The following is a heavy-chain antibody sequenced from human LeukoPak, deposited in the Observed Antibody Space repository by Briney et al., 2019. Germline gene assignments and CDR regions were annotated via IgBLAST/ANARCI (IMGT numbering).Heavy chain of an antibody. D-gene: IGHD1-26*01. Sequence: ASVKVSCKTSVYTSTGYSLHCVRQAPVQRPEWRGWIKANSGDTYYVQKFKGRITMTKDTSINTAYMELNRLISDDTAVYYCARVVDVGVRGFQHWGRGTLVTVSS. J-gene: IGHJ1*01. CDR3: ARVVDVGVRGFQH. CDR1: VYTSTGYS. CDR2: IKANSGDT. V-gene: IGHV1-2*02.